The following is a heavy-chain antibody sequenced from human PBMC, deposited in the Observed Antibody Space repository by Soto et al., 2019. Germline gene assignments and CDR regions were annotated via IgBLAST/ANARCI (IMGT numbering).Heavy chain of an antibody. D-gene: IGHD3-3*01. J-gene: IGHJ5*02. CDR3: ARGNVLRFLEWLLPAGFDP. Sequence: SETLSLTCTVSGGSISSYYWSWIRQPPGKGLEWIGYIYYSGSTNYNPSLKSRVTISVDTSKNPFSLKRGLVTAADTAVYYCARGNVLRFLEWLLPAGFDPWGQGTLVTVSS. CDR1: GGSISSYY. CDR2: IYYSGST. V-gene: IGHV4-59*01.